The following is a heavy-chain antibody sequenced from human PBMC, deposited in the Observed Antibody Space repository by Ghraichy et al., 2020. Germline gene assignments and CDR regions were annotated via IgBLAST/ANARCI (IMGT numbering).Heavy chain of an antibody. CDR2: IYYSGST. V-gene: IGHV4-39*01. D-gene: IGHD2-15*01. J-gene: IGHJ4*02. Sequence: ESLNISCTVSGGSISSSSYYWGWIRQPPGKGLEWIGSIYYSGSTYYNPSLKSRVTISVDTSKNQFSLKLSSVTAADTAVYYCARVLTYCSGGSCYDYFDYWGQGTLVTVSS. CDR1: GGSISSSSYY. CDR3: ARVLTYCSGGSCYDYFDY.